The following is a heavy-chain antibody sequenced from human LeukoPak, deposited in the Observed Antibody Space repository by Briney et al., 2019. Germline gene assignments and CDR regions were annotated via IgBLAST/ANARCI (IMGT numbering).Heavy chain of an antibody. V-gene: IGHV4-38-2*02. J-gene: IGHJ4*02. D-gene: IGHD2-2*02. CDR3: VRYCSSTTCYTRAVDY. CDR1: GYSITSGYN. Sequence: SETLSLTCTVSGYSITSGYNWAWIRPPPGKVLEWIGSIYHRGSAYYNPSLKSRVTISVDTSKNQFSLKLSSVTAADTAVYYCVRYCSSTTCYTRAVDYWGQGTLVTVSS. CDR2: IYHRGSA.